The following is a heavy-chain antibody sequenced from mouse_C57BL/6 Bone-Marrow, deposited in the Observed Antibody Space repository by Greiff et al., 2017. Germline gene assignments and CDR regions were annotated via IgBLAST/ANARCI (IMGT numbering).Heavy chain of an antibody. Sequence: EVKLVESGGGLVQPGGSLSLSCAASGFTFTDYYMSWVRQPPGKALEWLGFIRNKANGYTTEYSASVKGRFTISRDNSQSILYIQMNALRAEDSATYYCARYERLGRFAYWGQGTLVTVSA. V-gene: IGHV7-3*01. CDR3: ARYERLGRFAY. J-gene: IGHJ3*01. CDR1: GFTFTDYY. CDR2: IRNKANGYTT. D-gene: IGHD4-1*01.